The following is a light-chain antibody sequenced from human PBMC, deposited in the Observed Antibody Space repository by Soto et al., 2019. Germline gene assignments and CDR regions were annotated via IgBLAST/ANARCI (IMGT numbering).Light chain of an antibody. V-gene: IGLV1-47*02. CDR2: SNN. Sequence: SALTQPPSASGTPGQRVTISCSGSSSNIGSNYVYWYQQLPGTAPKLLIYSNNQRPSGVPDRFSGSKSGTSASLAISGLRSEDEADYYCAAWDDSLSKVFGTGTKVTVL. CDR3: AAWDDSLSKV. CDR1: SSNIGSNY. J-gene: IGLJ1*01.